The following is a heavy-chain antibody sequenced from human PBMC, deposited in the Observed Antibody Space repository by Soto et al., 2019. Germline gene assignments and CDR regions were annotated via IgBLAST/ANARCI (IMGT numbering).Heavy chain of an antibody. CDR1: GFTFSNYA. CDR2: ISGSGGTT. Sequence: PGGSLRLSCAASGFTFSNYAMSWVRQTPGKGLEWVSGISGSGGTTDYADSAKGRFTISRDKSKNTLYLQMNSLRPEDTAVYYCAKDRETTMVGPYFDSWGQGTVVTVSS. V-gene: IGHV3-23*01. D-gene: IGHD3-10*01. CDR3: AKDRETTMVGPYFDS. J-gene: IGHJ4*02.